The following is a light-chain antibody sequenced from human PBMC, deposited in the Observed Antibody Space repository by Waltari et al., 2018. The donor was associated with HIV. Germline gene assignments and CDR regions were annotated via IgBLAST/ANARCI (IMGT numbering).Light chain of an antibody. CDR3: QQYRSSPRT. CDR2: DAS. V-gene: IGKV3-20*01. J-gene: IGKJ1*01. Sequence: IVLTQSPGTLSLFPGERATLSCRASQSISSTYLAWYQQKPGQPPRPLIFDASTRATGIPDRFSASGSETDFTLTISRLEPEDFAVYYCQQYRSSPRTFGQGTKVEIK. CDR1: QSISSTY.